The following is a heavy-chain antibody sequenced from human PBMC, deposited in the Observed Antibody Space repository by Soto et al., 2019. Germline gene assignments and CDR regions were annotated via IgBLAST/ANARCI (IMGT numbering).Heavy chain of an antibody. CDR1: GFTVSSSY. D-gene: IGHD3-16*01. J-gene: IGHJ4*02. Sequence: EVQLVESGGGLIQPGGSLRLSCETSGFTVSSSYMSWVRQAPGMGLEWVSVILTDGDTHYADSVKGRFTVSRDNSQNTVYLHMNNLRGEDTATYYCARGYWRLGESYYFDYWGQGTLVTVSS. V-gene: IGHV3-53*01. CDR2: ILTDGDT. CDR3: ARGYWRLGESYYFDY.